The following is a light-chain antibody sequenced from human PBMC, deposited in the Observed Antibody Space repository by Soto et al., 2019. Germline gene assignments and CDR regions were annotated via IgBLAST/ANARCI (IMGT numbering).Light chain of an antibody. CDR2: GAS. Sequence: EIVLTQSPGTLSLSPGERAPLSCRASQSVSSSYLAWYQQNPGRAPRLLIDGASSRATGIPDRFSGSGSGTDFTLTISRLEPEDLAVYYCQQYGSLVTFGQGTKVDIK. CDR1: QSVSSSY. CDR3: QQYGSLVT. J-gene: IGKJ1*01. V-gene: IGKV3-20*01.